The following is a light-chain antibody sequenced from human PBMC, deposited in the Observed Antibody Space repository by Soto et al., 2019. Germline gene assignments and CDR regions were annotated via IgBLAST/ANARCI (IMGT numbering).Light chain of an antibody. J-gene: IGLJ3*02. CDR2: RNG. Sequence: QSVLTQPPSASGTPGQRVSISCSGSSSNIGTNYVYWYQQLPGTAPKLLIYRNGHRPSGVPDRFSGSKSGTSASLAISGLRSEDEADYYCATWDDSLSGWVFGGGTKLTVL. CDR1: SSNIGTNY. V-gene: IGLV1-47*01. CDR3: ATWDDSLSGWV.